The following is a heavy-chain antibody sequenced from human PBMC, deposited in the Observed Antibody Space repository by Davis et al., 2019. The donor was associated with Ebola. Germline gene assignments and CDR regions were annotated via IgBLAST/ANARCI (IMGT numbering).Heavy chain of an antibody. V-gene: IGHV3-23*01. CDR1: GFIFSNYA. D-gene: IGHD2-8*01. CDR2: ITGSADLT. J-gene: IGHJ6*02. Sequence: GESLKISCAASGFIFSNYAMSWVRQAPGKGLEWVSTITGSADLTHYADSVKGRFTVSRDNPKNTLYLQMNSLRAEDTAVYYCARDQPHLVYATIYYYYGMDVWGQGTTVTVSS. CDR3: ARDQPHLVYATIYYYYGMDV.